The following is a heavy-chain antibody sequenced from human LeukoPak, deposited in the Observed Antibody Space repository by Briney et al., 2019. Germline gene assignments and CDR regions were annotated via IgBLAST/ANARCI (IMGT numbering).Heavy chain of an antibody. D-gene: IGHD3-10*01. CDR1: GYTFTSYD. CDR2: MNPNSGNT. J-gene: IGHJ5*02. CDR3: ARAALRLLWFGELLVSQRTNWSDP. V-gene: IGHV1-8*01. Sequence: ASVKVSCKASGYTFTSYDINWVRQATGQGLEWMGWMNPNSGNTGYAQKFQGRVTMTRNTSISTAYMELSSLRSEDTAVYYCARAALRLLWFGELLVSQRTNWSDPWGQGTLVTVSS.